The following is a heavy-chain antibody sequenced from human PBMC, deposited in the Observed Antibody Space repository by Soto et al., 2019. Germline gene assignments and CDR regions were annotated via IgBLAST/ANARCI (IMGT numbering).Heavy chain of an antibody. CDR2: ISYDGSNK. CDR1: GFTFSNYG. D-gene: IGHD5-18*01. CDR3: AKGWADTAMDPYYFDY. J-gene: IGHJ4*02. Sequence: QVQLVESGGGVVQPGRSLRLSCAASGFTFSNYGMHWVRQAPGKGLEWVAVISYDGSNKYYADSVKGRFTISRDNSKNTLYLQMNSLRAEDTAVYYCAKGWADTAMDPYYFDYWGQGTLVTVSS. V-gene: IGHV3-30*18.